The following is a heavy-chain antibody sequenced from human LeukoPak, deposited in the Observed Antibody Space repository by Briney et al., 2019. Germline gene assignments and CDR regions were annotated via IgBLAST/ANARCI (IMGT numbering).Heavy chain of an antibody. V-gene: IGHV3-9*03. D-gene: IGHD3-9*01. Sequence: GRSLRLSCAASGFTFDDYAMHWVRQAPGKGLEWVSGISWNSGSIGYADSVKGRFTISRDNAKNSLYLQMNSLRAEDMALYYCAKDISRARITTFFDIWGQGTMVTVSS. CDR3: AKDISRARITTFFDI. CDR2: ISWNSGSI. J-gene: IGHJ3*02. CDR1: GFTFDDYA.